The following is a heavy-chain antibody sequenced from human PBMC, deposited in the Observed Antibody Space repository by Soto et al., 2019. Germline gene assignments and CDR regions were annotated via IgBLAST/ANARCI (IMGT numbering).Heavy chain of an antibody. J-gene: IGHJ5*02. CDR3: AKDRYCSGGSCYPNWFDP. D-gene: IGHD2-15*01. CDR2: ISGSGGST. Sequence: GSLRLSCAASGFTFSIYAMSWVRQAPGKGLEWVSAISGSGGSTYYADSVKGRFTISRDNSKNTLYLQMNSLRAEDTAVYYCAKDRYCSGGSCYPNWFDPWGQGTLVTVSS. CDR1: GFTFSIYA. V-gene: IGHV3-23*01.